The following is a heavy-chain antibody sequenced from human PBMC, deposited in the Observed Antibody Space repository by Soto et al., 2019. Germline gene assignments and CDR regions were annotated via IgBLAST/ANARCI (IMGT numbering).Heavy chain of an antibody. CDR2: ISCSSSTI. CDR3: ARDGERYDFWSGPPSSYYYYYYMDV. CDR1: GFTFSSYS. D-gene: IGHD3-3*01. V-gene: IGHV3-48*01. J-gene: IGHJ6*03. Sequence: GGSLRLSCAASGFTFSSYSMNWVRQAPGKGLEWVSYISCSSSTIYYADSVKGRFTISRDNAKNSLYLQMNSLRAEDRAVYYGARDGERYDFWSGPPSSYYYYYYMDVWGKGTTVTVSS.